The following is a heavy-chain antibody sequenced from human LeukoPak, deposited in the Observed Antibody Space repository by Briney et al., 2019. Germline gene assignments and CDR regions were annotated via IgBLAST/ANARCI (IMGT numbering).Heavy chain of an antibody. Sequence: GGSLRLSCATSGFTFSNHAMHWVRQPTRKGLEWVSAIGTAGDTFYPGSVKGRFTISRENAKNSLSLQMNSLRAEDTAVYYCVRQQTPHGNFDYWGQGTLVTVSS. CDR2: IGTAGDT. D-gene: IGHD1-26*01. J-gene: IGHJ4*02. V-gene: IGHV3-13*01. CDR3: VRQQTPHGNFDY. CDR1: GFTFSNHA.